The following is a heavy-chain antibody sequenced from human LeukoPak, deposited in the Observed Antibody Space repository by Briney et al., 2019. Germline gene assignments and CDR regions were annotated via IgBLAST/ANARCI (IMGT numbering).Heavy chain of an antibody. D-gene: IGHD2-21*01. CDR3: ASIPGAWGYYDY. V-gene: IGHV3-23*01. CDR1: GFTFSSYA. J-gene: IGHJ4*02. Sequence: GGSLRLSCAASGFTFSSYAMSWVRQAPGKGLEWVSAISGSGGSTYYADSVKGRFTISRDNSKNTLYLQMNSLRAEDTAVYYCASIPGAWGYYDYWGQGTLVTVSS. CDR2: ISGSGGST.